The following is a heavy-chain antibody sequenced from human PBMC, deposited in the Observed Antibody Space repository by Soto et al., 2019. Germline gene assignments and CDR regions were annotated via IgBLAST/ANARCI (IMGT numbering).Heavy chain of an antibody. D-gene: IGHD5-12*01. CDR3: ARESGYSGYDAFDY. J-gene: IGHJ4*02. CDR1: GGTFSRYA. CDR2: IIPIFGTA. V-gene: IGHV1-69*13. Sequence: SVKVSCQASGGTFSRYAISWVRQAPGQGLEWMGGIIPIFGTANYAQKFQGRVTITADESTSTAHMELSSLRSEETAVYYCARESGYSGYDAFDYWGQGTLVTVSS.